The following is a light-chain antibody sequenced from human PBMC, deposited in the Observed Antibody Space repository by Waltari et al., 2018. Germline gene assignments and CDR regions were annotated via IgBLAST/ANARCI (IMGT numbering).Light chain of an antibody. Sequence: QSALTQPASVSGSPGQSITISCTGTSDDIGNYRYVSWYQQHSGRAPKLILYEVTNPPSGVSDRFSGSKSGNTASLTISGLQTEDEAYYYCAAYASANTLLFGGGTQLTVL. CDR1: SDDIGNYRY. J-gene: IGLJ2*01. CDR2: EVT. CDR3: AAYASANTLL. V-gene: IGLV2-14*01.